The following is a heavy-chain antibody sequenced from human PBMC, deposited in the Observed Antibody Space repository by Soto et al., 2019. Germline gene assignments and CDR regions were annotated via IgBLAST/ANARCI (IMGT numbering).Heavy chain of an antibody. D-gene: IGHD3-9*01. V-gene: IGHV4-34*01. CDR2: INHSGST. J-gene: IGHJ6*02. CDR3: ARGRRHFDWSTSSYYCMDV. Sequence: PSETLSLTCAVDAGSFSGYYWSWIRQPPGEWLEWIGEINHSGSTNYNPTLKSRAPISVDTSKNQFSLNRTSVTPADRPVIYWARGRRHFDWSTSSYYCMDVWGQGTMVTVSS. CDR1: AGSFSGYY.